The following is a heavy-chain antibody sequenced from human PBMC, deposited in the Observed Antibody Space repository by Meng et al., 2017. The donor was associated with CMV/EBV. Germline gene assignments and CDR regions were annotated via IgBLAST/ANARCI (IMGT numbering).Heavy chain of an antibody. CDR3: ARDAGHYDILTGYSY. V-gene: IGHV4-39*07. CDR1: GGSISSSSYY. CDR2: IYYSGST. D-gene: IGHD3-9*01. Sequence: LRPQGTCPGLVKPSETLSLTCTVSGGSISSSSYYWGWIRQPPGKGLEWIGSIYYSGSTYYNPSLKSRVTISVDTSKNQFSLKLSSVTAADTAVYYCARDAGHYDILTGYSYWGQGTLVTVSS. J-gene: IGHJ4*02.